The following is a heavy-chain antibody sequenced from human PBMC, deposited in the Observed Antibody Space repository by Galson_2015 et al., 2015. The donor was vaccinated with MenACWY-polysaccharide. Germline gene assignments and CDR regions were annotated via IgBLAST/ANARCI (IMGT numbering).Heavy chain of an antibody. CDR1: GFTFSSYG. CDR2: IWYDGSNK. V-gene: IGHV3-33*01. J-gene: IGHJ4*02. D-gene: IGHD6-19*01. CDR3: ARDSWGYSSGWYEYYLDY. Sequence: SLRISCAASGFTFSSYGMHWVRQAPGKGLEWVAVIWYDGSNKYYADSVKGRFTISRDNSKNTLYLQMNSLRAEDTAVYYCARDSWGYSSGWYEYYLDYWGQGTLVTVSS.